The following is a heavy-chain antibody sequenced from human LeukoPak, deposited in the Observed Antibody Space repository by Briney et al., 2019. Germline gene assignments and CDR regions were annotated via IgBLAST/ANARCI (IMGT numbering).Heavy chain of an antibody. CDR3: ARICNYYYYMDV. D-gene: IGHD3-3*01. CDR1: GGSISSSSYY. CDR2: IYYSGST. V-gene: IGHV4-39*01. J-gene: IGHJ6*03. Sequence: SETLSLTCTVSGGSISSSSYYWGWIRQPPGKGLEWIGSIYYSGSTYYNPSLKSRVTISVDTSKNQFSLKLSSVTAADTAVYYCARICNYYYYMDVWGKGTTVTVSS.